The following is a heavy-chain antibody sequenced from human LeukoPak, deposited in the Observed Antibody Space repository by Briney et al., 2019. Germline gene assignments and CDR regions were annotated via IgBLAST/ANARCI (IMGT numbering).Heavy chain of an antibody. CDR1: GGSISSYY. V-gene: IGHV4-59*01. CDR3: ARAPQQQLVLGFDENWFDP. J-gene: IGHJ5*02. D-gene: IGHD6-13*01. Sequence: PSETLSLTCTVSGGSISSYYWSWIRQPPGKGLEWIGYIYYSGSTNYNPSLKSRVTISVDTSKNRFSLKLSSVTAADTAVYYCARAPQQQLVLGFDENWFDPWGQGTLVTVSS. CDR2: IYYSGST.